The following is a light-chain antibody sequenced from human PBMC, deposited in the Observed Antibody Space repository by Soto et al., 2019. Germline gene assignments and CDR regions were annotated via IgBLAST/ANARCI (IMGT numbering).Light chain of an antibody. Sequence: EIVLTQSPGTLSLSPGERATLSCRASQSVSNNYLAWYQQKPGQPPRLLIYGASSMTADIPDRFSGSGSGTDFTLTISRLEPEDFAVYYCQLYGNSPFVTFGQGTKVEIK. CDR1: QSVSNNY. J-gene: IGKJ2*01. CDR3: QLYGNSPFVT. V-gene: IGKV3-20*01. CDR2: GAS.